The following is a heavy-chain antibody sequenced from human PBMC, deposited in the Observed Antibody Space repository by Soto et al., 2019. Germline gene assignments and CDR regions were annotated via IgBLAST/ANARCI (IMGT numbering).Heavy chain of an antibody. J-gene: IGHJ4*02. CDR3: ASCVGTACYPPWVLQFFDL. CDR1: GYTFTSYG. D-gene: IGHD2-2*01. V-gene: IGHV1-18*04. CDR2: ISAYNGNT. Sequence: ASVKVSCKASGYTFTSYGISWVRQAPGQGLEWMGWISAYNGNTNYAQKLQGRVTMTSDTSTRQAYMELRSLRSDDAAVYYCASCVGTACYPPWVLQFFDLCGQGSLVTVSS.